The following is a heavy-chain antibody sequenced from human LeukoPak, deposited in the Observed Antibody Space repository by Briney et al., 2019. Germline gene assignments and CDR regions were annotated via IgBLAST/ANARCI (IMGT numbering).Heavy chain of an antibody. Sequence: GASVKVSCKASGYTFTGYYMHWVRQAPGQGLEWMGWINPNSGGTNYAQKFQGRVTMTRDTSISTAYMELSRLRSDDTAVYYCARGYYDSSGYYNWFDPWGQGTLVTVSS. V-gene: IGHV1-2*02. J-gene: IGHJ5*02. D-gene: IGHD3-22*01. CDR1: GYTFTGYY. CDR2: INPNSGGT. CDR3: ARGYYDSSGYYNWFDP.